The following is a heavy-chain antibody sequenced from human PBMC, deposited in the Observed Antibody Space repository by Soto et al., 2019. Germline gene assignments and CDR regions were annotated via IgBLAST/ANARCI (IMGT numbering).Heavy chain of an antibody. Sequence: SETLSLTCRASGGSVDSANYNWIWIRQVPGKGPEWIGNIYYSGTTFSNPSLKSRLHRSIDTSSNPASLQLTSVTAADTAVYFVARDQGYREFFSVSHYYYHMDFWGQGTTVTVSS. J-gene: IGHJ6*02. CDR2: IYYSGTT. CDR3: ARDQGYREFFSVSHYYYHMDF. D-gene: IGHD2-15*01. CDR1: GGSVDSANYN. V-gene: IGHV4-30-4*01.